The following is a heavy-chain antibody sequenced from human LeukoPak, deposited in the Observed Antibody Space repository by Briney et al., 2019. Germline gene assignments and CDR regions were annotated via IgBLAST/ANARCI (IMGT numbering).Heavy chain of an antibody. D-gene: IGHD6-13*01. CDR2: IYYSGST. CDR1: GGSISISSYY. J-gene: IGHJ4*02. Sequence: SETLSLTCTVSGGSISISSYYWGWIRQPPGKGLEWIGNIYYSGSTYYNPSLKSRVIISVDTSKNQFSLKLSSVTAADTAVYYCARHLDSSGWYAIDYWGQGTLVTVSS. V-gene: IGHV4-39*01. CDR3: ARHLDSSGWYAIDY.